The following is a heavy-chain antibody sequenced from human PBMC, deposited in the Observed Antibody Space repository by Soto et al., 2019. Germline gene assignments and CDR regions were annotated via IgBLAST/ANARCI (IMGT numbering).Heavy chain of an antibody. J-gene: IGHJ4*02. Sequence: SETLSLTCTVSGGSISSGDYYWSWIRQPPGKGLEWIGYIYYSGSTYYNPSLKSRVTISVDTSKNQFSLKLSSVTAADTAVYYCAKCGYSYGYFDYWGQGTLVTV. CDR1: GGSISSGDYY. D-gene: IGHD5-18*01. V-gene: IGHV4-30-4*01. CDR3: AKCGYSYGYFDY. CDR2: IYYSGST.